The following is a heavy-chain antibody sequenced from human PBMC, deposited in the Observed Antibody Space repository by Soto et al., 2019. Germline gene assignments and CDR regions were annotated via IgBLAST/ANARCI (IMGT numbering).Heavy chain of an antibody. CDR3: ARPVTSPDHLDI. J-gene: IGHJ3*02. CDR1: GYIFSDYG. V-gene: IGHV1-18*01. D-gene: IGHD4-4*01. CDR2: ISAYNGNT. Sequence: EASVKVSCKSSGYIFSDYGITCVRQAPGQGLEWMGWISAYNGNTDYAQKFQDRLTLATDTSTSTAYMELRSLRSDDTALYYCARPVTSPDHLDIWGQGTMVTVSS.